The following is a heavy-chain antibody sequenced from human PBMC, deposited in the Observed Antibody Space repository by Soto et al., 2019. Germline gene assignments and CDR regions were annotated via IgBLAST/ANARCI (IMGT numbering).Heavy chain of an antibody. J-gene: IGHJ6*02. CDR1: GGSISSSNW. V-gene: IGHV4-4*02. Sequence: QVQLQESGPGLVKPSGTLSLTCAVSGGSISSSNWWSWVRQPPGKGLEWIGEIFHNGNTYSNPSLTGRVTMSVDKSKNQFSLNLHSVTAAGPAVYYCASRTYAVDVWGHGTRVTVSS. CDR2: IFHNGNT. CDR3: ASRTYAVDV.